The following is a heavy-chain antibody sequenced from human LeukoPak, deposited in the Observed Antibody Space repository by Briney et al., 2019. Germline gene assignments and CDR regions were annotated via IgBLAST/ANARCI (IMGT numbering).Heavy chain of an antibody. V-gene: IGHV3-9*01. CDR1: GFTFDDYA. J-gene: IGHJ4*02. D-gene: IGHD6-13*01. CDR3: AKDLRSRIAAAGAPDY. CDR2: ISWNSGYI. Sequence: GGSLRLSCAASGFTFDDYAMHWVRQAPGKGLEWVSGISWNSGYIGYADSVKGRFTISRDNAKNSLYLQMNSLRAEDTAVYYCAKDLRSRIAAAGAPDYWGQGTLVTVSS.